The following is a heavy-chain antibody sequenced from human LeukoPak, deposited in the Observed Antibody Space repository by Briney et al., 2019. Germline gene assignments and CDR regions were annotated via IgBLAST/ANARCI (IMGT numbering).Heavy chain of an antibody. CDR3: ARGQGGNYYLNYFDY. D-gene: IGHD1-26*01. J-gene: IGHJ4*02. CDR1: GGSFITYY. CDR2: FYYSGST. V-gene: IGHV4-59*12. Sequence: SETLSLTCTVTGGSFITYYWSWIRQPPGKGLEWIGHFYYSGSTNYNPSLRSRVTISVDMSRNQFSLRLTSVTAADTAVYYCARGQGGNYYLNYFDYWGQGALVTVSS.